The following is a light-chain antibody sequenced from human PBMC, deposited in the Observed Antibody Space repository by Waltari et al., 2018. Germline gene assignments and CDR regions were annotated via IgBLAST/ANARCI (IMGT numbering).Light chain of an antibody. CDR2: WAS. J-gene: IGKJ1*01. CDR3: QQYYSIPWT. Sequence: DIAMTQSPASLAVSLGERPTITCTSSPTVLDRPKTKNNLAWYQQKPGQPPNLLLYWASTRESGVPDRFSGSESGTDFTLTISSLQAEDVAVYYCQQYYSIPWTFGQGTKVEIK. V-gene: IGKV4-1*01. CDR1: PTVLDRPKTKNN.